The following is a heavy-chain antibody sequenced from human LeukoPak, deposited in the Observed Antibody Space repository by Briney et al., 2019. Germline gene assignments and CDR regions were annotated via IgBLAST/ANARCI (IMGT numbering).Heavy chain of an antibody. D-gene: IGHD1-26*01. CDR3: ARDRGSYYGPIDY. J-gene: IGHJ4*02. V-gene: IGHV4-34*01. CDR2: INHSGST. CDR1: GGSFSGYY. Sequence: SETLSLTCAVYGGSFSGYYWSWIRQPPGKGLEWIGEINHSGSTNYNPSLKSRVTISVDTSKNQFSLRLRSVTAADTAVYYCARDRGSYYGPIDYWGQGTLVTVSS.